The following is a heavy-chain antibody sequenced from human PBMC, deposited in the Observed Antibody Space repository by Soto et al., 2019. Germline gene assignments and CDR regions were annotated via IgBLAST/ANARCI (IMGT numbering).Heavy chain of an antibody. CDR1: GGSFSGYY. CDR3: ARGTRDGDYDY. Sequence: SETLSLTCAVYGGSFSGYYWSWIRQPPGKGLEWIGEINHSGSTNYNPSLKSRVTISVDTSKNQFSLNLSSVTAADTAVYYCARGTRDGDYDYWGQGTLVTVSS. CDR2: INHSGST. J-gene: IGHJ4*02. D-gene: IGHD4-17*01. V-gene: IGHV4-34*01.